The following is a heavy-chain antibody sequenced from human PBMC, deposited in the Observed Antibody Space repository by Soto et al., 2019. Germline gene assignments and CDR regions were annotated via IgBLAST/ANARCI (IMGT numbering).Heavy chain of an antibody. CDR1: GGSFSGYY. J-gene: IGHJ6*03. D-gene: IGHD3-10*01. V-gene: IGHV4-34*01. CDR3: ARIGMVRGVIRDYYMDV. Sequence: SETLSLTCAGYGGSFSGYYWSWIRQPPGKGLEWIGEINHSGSTNYNPSLKSRVTISVDTSKNQFSLKLSSVTAADTAVYYCARIGMVRGVIRDYYMDVWGKGTTVTVSS. CDR2: INHSGST.